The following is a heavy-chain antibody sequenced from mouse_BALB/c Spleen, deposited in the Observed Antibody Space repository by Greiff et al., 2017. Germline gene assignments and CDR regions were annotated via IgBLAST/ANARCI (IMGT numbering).Heavy chain of an antibody. J-gene: IGHJ3*01. CDR1: GFTFSSYT. V-gene: IGHV5-9*03. Sequence: EVKVVESGGGLVKPGGSLKLSCAASGFTFSSYTMSWVRQTPEKRLEWVATISSGGGNTYYPDSVKGRFTISRDNAKNNLYLQMSSLRSEDTALYYCARWAATGFAYWGQGTLVTVSA. D-gene: IGHD1-2*01. CDR3: ARWAATGFAY. CDR2: ISSGGGNT.